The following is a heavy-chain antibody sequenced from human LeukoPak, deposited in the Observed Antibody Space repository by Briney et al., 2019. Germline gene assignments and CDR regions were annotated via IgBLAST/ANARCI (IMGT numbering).Heavy chain of an antibody. D-gene: IGHD3-22*01. V-gene: IGHV1-18*01. Sequence: GASVKVSCKASGYTFTSYGISWVQQAPGQGLEWMGWISAYNGNTNYAQKLQGRVTMTTDTSTSTAYMELRSLRSDDTAVYYCARGVKYYYDSSGYSPEGFDYWGQGTLVTVSS. CDR2: ISAYNGNT. CDR3: ARGVKYYYDSSGYSPEGFDY. J-gene: IGHJ4*02. CDR1: GYTFTSYG.